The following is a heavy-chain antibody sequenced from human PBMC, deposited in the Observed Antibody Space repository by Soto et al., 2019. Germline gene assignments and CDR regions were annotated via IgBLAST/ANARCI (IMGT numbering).Heavy chain of an antibody. Sequence: LSCAGSGLFFSDYYLIWIRQAPGKALECVAYISGTGDTKYYADSVTGRFTISRDNPKNSLYLQMNSLRPEDAAVYYCAIGGGQIYYKGLDVWGQGTTVTVSS. J-gene: IGHJ6*02. CDR3: AIGGGQIYYKGLDV. D-gene: IGHD3-10*01. CDR2: ISGTGDTK. CDR1: GLFFSDYY. V-gene: IGHV3-11*01.